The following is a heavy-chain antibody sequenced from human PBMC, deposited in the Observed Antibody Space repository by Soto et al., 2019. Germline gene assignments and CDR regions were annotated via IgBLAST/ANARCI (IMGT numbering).Heavy chain of an antibody. D-gene: IGHD5-18*01. V-gene: IGHV4-39*01. J-gene: IGHJ4*02. Sequence: PSETLSLTCTVSGGSISSRSFYWGWIRLPPGKGLEWIGSGYYLGGFYSNPSLKSRVTMSVDTSKNQFSLKLSSVTAADTAMYYCARHYGYNYGYIDSWGQGTPVTVSS. CDR1: GGSISSRSFY. CDR3: ARHYGYNYGYIDS. CDR2: GYYLGGF.